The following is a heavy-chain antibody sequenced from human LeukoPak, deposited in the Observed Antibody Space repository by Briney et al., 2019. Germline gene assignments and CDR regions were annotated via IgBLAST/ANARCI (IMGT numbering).Heavy chain of an antibody. V-gene: IGHV4-59*11. D-gene: IGHD6-13*01. J-gene: IGHJ4*02. Sequence: SETLSLTCTVSGDSISNHYWSWIRQPPGKGLEWLGYIYNSRDTNYNPSLKSRVTFSADTSKNQFSLKLSSVTAADTAVYYCARKGPIAATGPDYWGQGTLVTVSS. CDR2: IYNSRDT. CDR3: ARKGPIAATGPDY. CDR1: GDSISNHY.